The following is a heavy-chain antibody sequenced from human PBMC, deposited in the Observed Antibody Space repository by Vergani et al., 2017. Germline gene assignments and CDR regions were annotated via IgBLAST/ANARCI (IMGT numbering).Heavy chain of an antibody. D-gene: IGHD2/OR15-2a*01. CDR2: ISGSGGST. V-gene: IGHV3-23*01. J-gene: IGHJ6*03. CDR3: ARGVKYYYYYMDV. Sequence: EVQLLESGGGLVQPGGSLRLSCAASGFTFSSYAMSWVRQAPGKGLEWVSAISGSGGSTYYADSVKGRVTISRDNAKNSLYLQMNSLRAEDTAVYYCARGVKYYYYYMDVWGKGTTVTVSS. CDR1: GFTFSSYA.